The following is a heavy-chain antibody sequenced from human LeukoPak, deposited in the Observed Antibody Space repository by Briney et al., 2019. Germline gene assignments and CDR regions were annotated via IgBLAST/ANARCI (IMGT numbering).Heavy chain of an antibody. CDR3: GRSAIGTYYRDY. Sequence: RGGSRRLSCVASGFTFSNYWMDWGRQAPGGGLGWVSRVNPEGGVTNYAGSVKGRFTISRDNAKNTLYLQMNSLRAEDTAVYLCGRSAIGTYYRDYWGQETLVTVPS. J-gene: IGHJ4*02. CDR2: VNPEGGVT. V-gene: IGHV3-74*01. D-gene: IGHD1-26*01. CDR1: GFTFSNYW.